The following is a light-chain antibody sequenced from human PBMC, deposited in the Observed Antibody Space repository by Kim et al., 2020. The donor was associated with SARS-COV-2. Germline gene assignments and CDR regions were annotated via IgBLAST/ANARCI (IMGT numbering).Light chain of an antibody. J-gene: IGLJ3*02. V-gene: IGLV3-19*01. CDR3: NSRDSGGNHPWV. Sequence: LGQTVRSRCQRNSLRSYYTSLYQQQPGQGPVLVIYGKNNRPSAIPVRFSCSSSGNAASVTITGAQAEDEADYDCNSRDSGGNHPWVFGGGTKLTVL. CDR2: GKN. CDR1: SLRSYY.